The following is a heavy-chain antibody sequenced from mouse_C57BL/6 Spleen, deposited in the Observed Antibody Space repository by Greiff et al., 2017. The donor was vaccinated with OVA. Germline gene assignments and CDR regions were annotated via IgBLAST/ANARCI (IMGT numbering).Heavy chain of an antibody. CDR3: ARSNYGSSPVAY. CDR1: GYTFTSYW. D-gene: IGHD1-1*01. V-gene: IGHV1-52*01. Sequence: QVQLQQPGAELARPGSSVKLSCKASGYTFTSYWMHWVKQRPIQGLEWIGNIDPSDSETHYNQKFKDKATLTVDKSSSTAYMQLSSLTSEDSAVYYCARSNYGSSPVAYWGQGTLVTVSA. CDR2: IDPSDSET. J-gene: IGHJ3*01.